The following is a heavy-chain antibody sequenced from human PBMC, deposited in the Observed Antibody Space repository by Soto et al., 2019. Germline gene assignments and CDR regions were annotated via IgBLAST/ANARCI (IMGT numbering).Heavy chain of an antibody. CDR3: ARATPYYYDSSGYYQNWFDP. V-gene: IGHV1-69*13. J-gene: IGHJ5*02. CDR2: IIPIFGTA. D-gene: IGHD3-22*01. CDR1: GGTFSSYA. Sequence: ASVKVSCKASGGTFSSYAISWVRQAPGQGLEWMGGIIPIFGTANYAQKFQGRVTITADESTSTAYMELSSLRSEDTAVYYCARATPYYYDSSGYYQNWFDPWGQGTLVTVSS.